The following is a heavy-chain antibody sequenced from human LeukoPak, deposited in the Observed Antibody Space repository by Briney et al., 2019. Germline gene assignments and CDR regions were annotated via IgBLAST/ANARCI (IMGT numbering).Heavy chain of an antibody. V-gene: IGHV5-51*01. CDR2: IYPGDSDT. J-gene: IGHJ6*03. CDR1: GYSFTSYW. D-gene: IGHD6-13*01. Sequence: GESLKISCKGSGYSFTSYWIGWVRQMPGKGLEWMGIIYPGDSDTRYSPSFQGQVTISADKSISTAYLQWSSLKASDTAMYYCASTIIAPPGYYYYYMDVWGKGTTVTVSS. CDR3: ASTIIAPPGYYYYYMDV.